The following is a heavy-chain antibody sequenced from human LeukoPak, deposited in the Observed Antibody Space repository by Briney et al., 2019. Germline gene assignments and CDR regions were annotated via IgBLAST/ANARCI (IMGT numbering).Heavy chain of an antibody. V-gene: IGHV3-21*01. D-gene: IGHD1-14*01. Sequence: GGSLRLSCAASGFTFNTYTMNWVRQAPGKGLEWVSSISSGTSYIYYADSVKGRFTISRDNAKNSLYLQMNSLRAEDTAVYYCASLRTDYFDYWGQGTLVTVSS. CDR3: ASLRTDYFDY. J-gene: IGHJ4*02. CDR2: ISSGTSYI. CDR1: GFTFNTYT.